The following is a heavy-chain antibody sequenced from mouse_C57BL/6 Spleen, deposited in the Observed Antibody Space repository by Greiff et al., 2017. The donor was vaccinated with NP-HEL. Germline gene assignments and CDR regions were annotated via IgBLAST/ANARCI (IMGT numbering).Heavy chain of an antibody. CDR1: GYTFTGYW. V-gene: IGHV1-9*01. CDR2: ILPGSGST. CDR3: ATQIYYYGSSPRDY. D-gene: IGHD1-1*01. Sequence: QVQLQQSGAELMKPGASVKLSCKATGYTFTGYWIEWVKQRPGHGLEWIGEILPGSGSTNYNEKFKGKATFTADTSSNTAYMPLSSLTTEDSAIYYCATQIYYYGSSPRDYWGQGTTLTVSS. J-gene: IGHJ2*01.